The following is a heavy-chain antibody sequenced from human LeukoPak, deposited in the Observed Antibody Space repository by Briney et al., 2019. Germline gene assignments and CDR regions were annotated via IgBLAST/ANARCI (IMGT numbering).Heavy chain of an antibody. CDR3: ARVSIGWYSFDY. V-gene: IGHV4-59*01. CDR2: IYYSGST. D-gene: IGHD6-19*01. J-gene: IGHJ4*02. Sequence: SETLSLTCTVSGGSISSYYWSWIRQPPGKGLEWIGYIYYSGSTNYNPSLKSRVTISVDTSKNQFSLKLGSVTAADTAVYYCARVSIGWYSFDYWGQGTLVTVSS. CDR1: GGSISSYY.